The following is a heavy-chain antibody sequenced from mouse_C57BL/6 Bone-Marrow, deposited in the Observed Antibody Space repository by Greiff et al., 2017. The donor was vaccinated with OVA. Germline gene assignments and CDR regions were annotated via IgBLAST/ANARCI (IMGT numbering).Heavy chain of an antibody. Sequence: VQLQQPGTELVKPGASVKLSCKASGYTFTSYWMHWVKQRPGQGLEWIGNINPSNGGTNYNEKFKSKATLTVDKSSSTAYMQLRSLTSEDSAVYYCARFYYGNYVAMDYWGQGTSVTVSS. D-gene: IGHD2-1*01. CDR1: GYTFTSYW. CDR3: ARFYYGNYVAMDY. J-gene: IGHJ4*01. V-gene: IGHV1-53*01. CDR2: INPSNGGT.